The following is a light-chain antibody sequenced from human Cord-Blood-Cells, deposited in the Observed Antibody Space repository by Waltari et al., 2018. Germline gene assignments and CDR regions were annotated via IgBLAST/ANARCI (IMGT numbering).Light chain of an antibody. J-gene: IGKJ4*01. Sequence: EIVMTQSPATLSVSPGERATLSCRASQSVSSNLAWYQHKPGQAPRLHIYGASTRATGIPARFSGSGSGTEFTLTISSLQSEDFAVYYCQQYNNWPPLTFGGGTKVEIK. CDR3: QQYNNWPPLT. CDR1: QSVSSN. CDR2: GAS. V-gene: IGKV3-15*01.